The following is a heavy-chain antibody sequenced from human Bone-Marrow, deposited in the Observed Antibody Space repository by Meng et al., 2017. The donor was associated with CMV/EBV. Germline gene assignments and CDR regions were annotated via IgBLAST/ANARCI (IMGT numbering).Heavy chain of an antibody. CDR2: IYPGHSDT. CDR3: ARLFSRGWRYVGY. J-gene: IGHJ4*02. V-gene: IGHV5-51*01. D-gene: IGHD6-19*01. CDR1: EYNFTEFW. Sequence: KVSCKGSEYNFTEFWIAWVRQMPGKGLEWMGIIYPGHSDTTYSPSFQGQVTITADKSISTAYLQWSSLKASDTAMYFCARLFSRGWRYVGYWGQGTLVTVSS.